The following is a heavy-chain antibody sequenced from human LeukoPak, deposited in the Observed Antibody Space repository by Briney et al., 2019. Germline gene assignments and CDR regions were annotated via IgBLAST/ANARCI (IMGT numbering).Heavy chain of an antibody. V-gene: IGHV3-66*01. CDR3: ATGPTMVRGVHFNN. CDR1: GFTVSSNY. D-gene: IGHD3-10*01. Sequence: GGSLRLSCAASGFTVSSNYMSWVRQAPGKGLEWVSVIYSGGSTYYADSVKGRFTISRDNSKNTLYLQMNSLRAEDTAVYYCATGPTMVRGVHFNNWGQGTLVTVSS. J-gene: IGHJ4*02. CDR2: IYSGGST.